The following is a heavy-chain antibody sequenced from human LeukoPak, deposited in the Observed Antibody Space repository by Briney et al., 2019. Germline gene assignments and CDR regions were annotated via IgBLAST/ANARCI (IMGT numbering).Heavy chain of an antibody. J-gene: IGHJ2*01. D-gene: IGHD2-15*01. Sequence: SETLSLTCAVYGGSFSGYYWSWIRQPPGKGLEWIGEINHSGSTNYNPSLKSRVTISVDTSKNQFSLKLSSVTAADTAVYYCARPAGYCSGGSCYDWYFDLWGRGTLVTVSS. CDR1: GGSFSGYY. CDR2: INHSGST. CDR3: ARPAGYCSGGSCYDWYFDL. V-gene: IGHV4-34*01.